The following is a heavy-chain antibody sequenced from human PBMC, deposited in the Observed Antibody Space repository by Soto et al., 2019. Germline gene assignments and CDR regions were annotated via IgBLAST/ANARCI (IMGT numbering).Heavy chain of an antibody. Sequence: GGSLRLSCAASGFTFSSYAMHWVRQAPGKGLEWVAVISYDGSNKYYADSVKGRFTISRDNSKNTLYLQMNSLRAEDTAVYYCATHDYGGKGSPYWYFDLWGRGTLVTVSS. CDR1: GFTFSSYA. CDR2: ISYDGSNK. D-gene: IGHD4-17*01. V-gene: IGHV3-30*04. CDR3: ATHDYGGKGSPYWYFDL. J-gene: IGHJ2*01.